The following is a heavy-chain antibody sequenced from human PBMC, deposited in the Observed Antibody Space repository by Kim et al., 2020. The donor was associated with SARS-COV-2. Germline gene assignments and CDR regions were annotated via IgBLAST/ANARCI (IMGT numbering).Heavy chain of an antibody. CDR3: ARETSQEMGWFDP. J-gene: IGHJ5*02. CDR1: GFTFSSYW. CDR2: INSDGSST. V-gene: IGHV3-74*01. Sequence: GGSLRLSCAASGFTFSSYWMHWVRQAPGKGLVWVSRINSDGSSTSYADSVKGRFTISRDNAKNTLYLQMNSLRAEDTAVYYCARETSQEMGWFDPWGQGTLVTVSS.